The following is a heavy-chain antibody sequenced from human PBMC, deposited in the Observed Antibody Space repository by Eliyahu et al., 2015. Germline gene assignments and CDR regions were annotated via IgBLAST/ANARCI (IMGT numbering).Heavy chain of an antibody. CDR2: XSSSSSYI. Sequence: EVQLVESGGGLVXPGGSLRLSXAAXGFTFSSXSXXWVRQAPGKGVEWVSSXSSSSSYIYYADSVKGRFIISRDNAKNSLYLQMNSLRAEDTAVYYCARDLGGYDILTATYNAAFDIWGQGTVVTVSS. CDR1: GFTFSSXS. V-gene: IGHV3-21*02. D-gene: IGHD3-9*01. CDR3: ARDLGGYDILTATYNAAFDI. J-gene: IGHJ3*02.